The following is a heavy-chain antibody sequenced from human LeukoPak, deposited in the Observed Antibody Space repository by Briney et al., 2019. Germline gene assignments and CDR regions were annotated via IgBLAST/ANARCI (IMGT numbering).Heavy chain of an antibody. CDR2: IYHSGST. J-gene: IGHJ5*02. CDR3: ARDADTVSDGDYRWFDP. D-gene: IGHD4-17*01. V-gene: IGHV4-4*02. CDR1: GGSISSSNW. Sequence: PSETLSLTCAVSGGSISSSNWWSWVRQPPGKGLEWIGEIYHSGSTNYNPPLKSRVTISVDKSKNQFSLKLSSVTAADTAVYYCARDADTVSDGDYRWFDPWGQGTLVTVSS.